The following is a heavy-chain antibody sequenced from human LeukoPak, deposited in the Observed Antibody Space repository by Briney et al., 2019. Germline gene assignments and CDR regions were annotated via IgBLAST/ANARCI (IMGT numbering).Heavy chain of an antibody. CDR1: GGSISSSSYY. V-gene: IGHV4-39*07. Sequence: PSETLSLTCTVSGGSISSSSYYWGWIRQPPGKGLEWIGSIYYSGSTYYNPSLKSRVTISVDTSKNQFSLKLSSVTAADTAVYYCARRVKYYDFWSGYGIPSYMDVWGKGTTVTVSS. D-gene: IGHD3-3*01. CDR3: ARRVKYYDFWSGYGIPSYMDV. J-gene: IGHJ6*03. CDR2: IYYSGST.